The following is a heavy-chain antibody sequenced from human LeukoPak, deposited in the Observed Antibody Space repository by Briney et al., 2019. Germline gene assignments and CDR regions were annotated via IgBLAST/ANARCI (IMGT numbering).Heavy chain of an antibody. J-gene: IGHJ4*02. CDR1: GYTFTSYD. V-gene: IGHV1-8*01. Sequence: ASVKVSCKASGYTFTSYDINWVRQATGQGLEWMGWMNSNSGNTGYAQKFKGRVTMTRNTSISTAYMELSSLRSEDTAVYYCASSSPNYYGSGIYGNWGQGTLVTVSS. CDR3: ASSSPNYYGSGIYGN. D-gene: IGHD3-10*01. CDR2: MNSNSGNT.